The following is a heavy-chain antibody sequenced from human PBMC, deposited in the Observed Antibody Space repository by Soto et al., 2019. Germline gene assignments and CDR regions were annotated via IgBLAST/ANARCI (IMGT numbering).Heavy chain of an antibody. D-gene: IGHD2-2*01. Sequence: SETSSRPWPVSGGSRRNPGSHCVWILQPPGKGLEWIGYIYYSGNTILNPSLRSRVTLSVDTSKNQFSLNLSSVTAADTAVYYCVRYCSTTKCPFAYWVQGTLVTVSS. V-gene: IGHV4-30-4*01. CDR3: VRYCSTTKCPFAY. CDR2: IYYSGNT. J-gene: IGHJ4*02. CDR1: GGSRRNPGSH.